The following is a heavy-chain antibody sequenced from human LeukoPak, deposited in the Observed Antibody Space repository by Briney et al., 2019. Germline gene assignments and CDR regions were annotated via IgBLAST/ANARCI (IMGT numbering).Heavy chain of an antibody. CDR3: AGTGSSDYHASTGYPYWFDP. CDR1: GGTFSSYA. Sequence: GASVKVSCKASGGTFSSYAISWVRQAPGQGLEWMGRIIPIFDMTNYAQKIQGRVTITADTSTSTAYMELSSLRSEDTAVYYCAGTGSSDYHASTGYPYWFDPWGQGTLVTVSS. V-gene: IGHV1-69*04. CDR2: IIPIFDMT. D-gene: IGHD3-22*01. J-gene: IGHJ5*02.